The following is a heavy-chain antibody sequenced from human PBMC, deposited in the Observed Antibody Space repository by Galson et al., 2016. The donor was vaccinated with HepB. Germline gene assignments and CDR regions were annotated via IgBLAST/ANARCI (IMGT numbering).Heavy chain of an antibody. Sequence: SLRLSCAASGFTFGSYGMHWVRQAPGKGLEWVAVIWYDGSNKYYADSVKGRFTISRDNSKNTLYLQMNSLRAEDTAVYYCAKTYYDFWSGYDYYYGMDVWGQGTTVTVSS. J-gene: IGHJ6*02. CDR1: GFTFGSYG. CDR2: IWYDGSNK. V-gene: IGHV3-33*06. D-gene: IGHD3-3*01. CDR3: AKTYYDFWSGYDYYYGMDV.